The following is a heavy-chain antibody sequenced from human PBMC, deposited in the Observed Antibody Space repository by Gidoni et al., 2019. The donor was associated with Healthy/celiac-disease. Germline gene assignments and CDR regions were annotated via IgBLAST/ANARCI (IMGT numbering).Heavy chain of an antibody. CDR2: IYYSGST. Sequence: QLQLQESGPGLVKPSETLSLTCTVSGGSISSSSYYWGWIRQPPGKGLEWIGSIYYSGSTYYNPSLKSRVTISVDTSKNQFSLKLGSVTAADTAVYYCARGGFGELYAPFDYWGQGTLVTVSS. CDR1: GGSISSSSYY. J-gene: IGHJ4*02. V-gene: IGHV4-39*07. CDR3: ARGGFGELYAPFDY. D-gene: IGHD3-10*01.